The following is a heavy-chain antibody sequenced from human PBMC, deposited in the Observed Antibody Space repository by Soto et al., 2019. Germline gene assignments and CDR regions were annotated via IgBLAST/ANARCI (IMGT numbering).Heavy chain of an antibody. J-gene: IGHJ6*02. CDR3: AKQQQLDGMDV. CDR2: ISYDGSNK. Sequence: QVQLVESGGGVVQPGRSLRLSCAASGFTFSSYGMHWVRQAPGKGLEWVAVISYDGSNKYYADSVKGRFTISRDNSKNTLYLQMNSLRAEDTAVYYCAKQQQLDGMDVWGQGTTVTVSS. V-gene: IGHV3-30*18. CDR1: GFTFSSYG. D-gene: IGHD6-13*01.